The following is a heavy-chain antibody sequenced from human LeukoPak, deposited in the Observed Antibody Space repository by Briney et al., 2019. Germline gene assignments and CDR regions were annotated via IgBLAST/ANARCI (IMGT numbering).Heavy chain of an antibody. CDR3: ARRNYYFDY. J-gene: IGHJ4*02. D-gene: IGHD1-7*01. CDR1: GYTFPNYG. CDR2: ISAHNGNT. V-gene: IGHV1-18*01. Sequence: ASVKVSCKASGYTFPNYGVGWVRQAPGQGLEWMVWISAHNGNTNYAQKLQGRVAMTTDTSTSTAYMELRSLRSDDTAVYYCARRNYYFDYWGQGTLVTVSS.